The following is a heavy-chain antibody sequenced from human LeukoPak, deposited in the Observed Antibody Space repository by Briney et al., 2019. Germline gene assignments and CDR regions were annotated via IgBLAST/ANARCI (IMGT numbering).Heavy chain of an antibody. CDR1: EFTFSSYS. CDR2: ISGSGGST. D-gene: IGHD2-15*01. Sequence: PGGSLRLSCAASEFTFSSYSMNWVRQAPGKGLEWVSAISGSGGSTYYADSVKGRFTISRDNSKNALYLQMNSLRAEDTAVYYCAKDDGYCSGGSCYRAEYFQHWGQGTLVTVSS. J-gene: IGHJ1*01. CDR3: AKDDGYCSGGSCYRAEYFQH. V-gene: IGHV3-23*01.